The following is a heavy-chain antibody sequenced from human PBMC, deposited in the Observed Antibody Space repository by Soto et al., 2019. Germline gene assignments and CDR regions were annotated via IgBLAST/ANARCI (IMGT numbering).Heavy chain of an antibody. D-gene: IGHD3-22*01. CDR3: ARSDSDSSGYYWVY. V-gene: IGHV1-69*02. CDR2: IIPILGIA. J-gene: IGHJ4*02. CDR1: GGTFSSYT. Sequence: QVQLVQSGAEVKKPGSSVKVSCKASGGTFSSYTISWVRQAPGQGFEWMGRIIPILGIANYAQKFQGRVTITADKSTSTAYMELSSLRSEDTAVYYCARSDSDSSGYYWVYWGQGTLVTVSS.